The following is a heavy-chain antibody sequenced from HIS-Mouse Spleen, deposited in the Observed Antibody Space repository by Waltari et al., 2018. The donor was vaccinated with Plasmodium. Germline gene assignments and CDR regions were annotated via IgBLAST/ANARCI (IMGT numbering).Heavy chain of an antibody. CDR1: GYTFTGYN. J-gene: IGHJ3*02. CDR2: INPNSGGT. CDR3: ARGSAGDAFDI. V-gene: IGHV1-2*02. D-gene: IGHD6-19*01. Sequence: QVQLVQSGAEVKKPGASVKVSCKASGYTFTGYNMHWVRQAPGQGLEWKGWINPNSGGTNHAQKFQGRVTMARDTSTSTAYMELRSLRFDDTAVYYCARGSAGDAFDIWGQGTMVTVSS.